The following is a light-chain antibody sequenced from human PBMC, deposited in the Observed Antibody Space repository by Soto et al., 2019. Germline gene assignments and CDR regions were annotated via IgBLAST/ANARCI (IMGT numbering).Light chain of an antibody. Sequence: EIVLTQSPGTLSLSPGERATLSCRASQSVSSSYLAWYQQKPGQAPRLLIYGASSRATGIPDRFSGSGSGTDFSLTISRLEPADFAVYYCQQYCSTPLFTFGPGTKVDIK. J-gene: IGKJ3*01. V-gene: IGKV3-20*01. CDR3: QQYCSTPLFT. CDR1: QSVSSSY. CDR2: GAS.